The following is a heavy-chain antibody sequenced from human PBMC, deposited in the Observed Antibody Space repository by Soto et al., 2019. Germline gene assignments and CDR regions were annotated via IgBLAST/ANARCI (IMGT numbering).Heavy chain of an antibody. CDR3: ARHIAVAAINWFDP. CDR2: IYYSGST. V-gene: IGHV4-39*01. J-gene: IGHJ5*02. CDR1: GGSISSSSYY. D-gene: IGHD2-15*01. Sequence: QLQLQESGPGLVKPSETLSLTCTVSGGSISSSSYYWGWIRQPPGKGLEWIGSIYYSGSTYYNPSLKSRVTISVDTSKNQFSLKLSSVTAADTAVYYCARHIAVAAINWFDPWGQGTLVTVSS.